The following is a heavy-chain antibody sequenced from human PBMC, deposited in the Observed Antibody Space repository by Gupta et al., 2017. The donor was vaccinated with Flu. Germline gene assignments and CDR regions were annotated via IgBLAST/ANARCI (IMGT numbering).Heavy chain of an antibody. D-gene: IGHD5-18*01. CDR2: ISPIFGTT. Sequence: QVQLVQSGAEVKKPGSSVKVSCKASGGTFSSYAISWVRQAPGQGLEWMGGISPIFGTTQYAQNFQGRVTITADQFPSTAYMELSSLRSEDTAVYFCATFSGYNYGYLTSWGQGTLGTVSS. CDR3: ATFSGYNYGYLTS. V-gene: IGHV1-69*01. J-gene: IGHJ5*02. CDR1: GGTFSSYA.